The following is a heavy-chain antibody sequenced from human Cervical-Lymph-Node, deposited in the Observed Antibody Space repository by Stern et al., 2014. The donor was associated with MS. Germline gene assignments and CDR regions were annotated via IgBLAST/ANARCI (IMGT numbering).Heavy chain of an antibody. CDR2: INPQTGAT. Sequence: VQLVESGAEPKKPGASVSVSCMASGDTFTGYYVHWGRHPHGPGHEWKGWINPQTGATPYYNRSRGRGTTNRDTSTNTVSLELHRLISDDTALYYCAKSGATFDWLLHNFFDPWGQGTLVTVSS. D-gene: IGHD3-9*01. CDR1: GDTFTGYY. J-gene: IGHJ5*02. CDR3: AKSGATFDWLLHNFFDP. V-gene: IGHV1-2*02.